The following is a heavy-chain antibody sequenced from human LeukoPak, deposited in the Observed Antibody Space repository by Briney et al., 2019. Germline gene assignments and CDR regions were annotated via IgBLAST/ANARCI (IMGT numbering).Heavy chain of an antibody. D-gene: IGHD6-19*01. CDR2: IDRSDSYT. CDR3: ARHEQSRDY. Sequence: GGSLQISCKGSGYSFTSYWISWVRQMPGKGLEWMGRIDRSDSYTNYSPSFKGHVTISADKSISTAYLQWSSLKASDTAMYYCARHEQSRDYWGQGTLVTVSS. J-gene: IGHJ4*02. V-gene: IGHV5-10-1*01. CDR1: GYSFTSYW.